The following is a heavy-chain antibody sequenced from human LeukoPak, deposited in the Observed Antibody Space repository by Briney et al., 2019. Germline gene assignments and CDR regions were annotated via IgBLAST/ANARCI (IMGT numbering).Heavy chain of an antibody. Sequence: GGSLRLSCAASGFSLSSYWMHWVRQAPGKGLVWVSRIRSDGTSTGYADSVKGRLIISRDNAKNTLYLQMNSLGAEDTAVYYCSTSISSTEAFDLWGQGTMVTVSS. J-gene: IGHJ3*01. V-gene: IGHV3-74*01. D-gene: IGHD2-21*01. CDR1: GFSLSSYW. CDR2: IRSDGTST. CDR3: STSISSTEAFDL.